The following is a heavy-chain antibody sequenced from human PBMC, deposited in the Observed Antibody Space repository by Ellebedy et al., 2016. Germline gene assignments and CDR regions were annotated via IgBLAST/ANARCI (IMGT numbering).Heavy chain of an antibody. D-gene: IGHD2-2*01. CDR2: IYHSGST. CDR3: ARSSNDLKNYFDY. Sequence: SETLSLTCAVSGGSISSSNWWSWVRQPPGKGLEWIGEIYHSGSTNYNPSLKSRVTISVDKSKNQFSLKLSSVTAADTAVYYCARSSNDLKNYFDYWGQGTLVTVSS. V-gene: IGHV4-4*02. CDR1: GGSISSSNW. J-gene: IGHJ4*02.